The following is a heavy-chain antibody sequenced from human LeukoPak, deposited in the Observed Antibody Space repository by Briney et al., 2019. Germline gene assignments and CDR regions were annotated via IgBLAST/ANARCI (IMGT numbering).Heavy chain of an antibody. V-gene: IGHV3-9*01. J-gene: IGHJ3*02. Sequence: QLVESGGGLVQPGRSLRLSCAASGFTFDDYAMHWVRQAPGKGLEWVSGISWNSDTVGYADSVKGRFTISRDNAKNSLYLQMNSLRAEDTALYYCARVFTIFGPGESAFDIWGQGTMVTVSS. CDR1: GFTFDDYA. D-gene: IGHD3-3*01. CDR2: ISWNSDTV. CDR3: ARVFTIFGPGESAFDI.